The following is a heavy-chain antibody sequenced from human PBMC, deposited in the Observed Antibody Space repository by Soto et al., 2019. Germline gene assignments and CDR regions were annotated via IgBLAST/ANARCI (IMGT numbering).Heavy chain of an antibody. CDR2: IYSGGST. J-gene: IGHJ6*02. CDR3: GTSSRKDYHFAMDV. D-gene: IGHD6-6*01. CDR1: GFSVSSSD. V-gene: IGHV3-53*01. Sequence: GGSLRLSCAASGFSVSSSDMSWVRQVPGEGLEWVSVIYSGGSTHDADYVKGRFSVSRDTSKNTVDLQMNSLRVDDTAVYYCGTSSRKDYHFAMDVWGQGTAVTVSS.